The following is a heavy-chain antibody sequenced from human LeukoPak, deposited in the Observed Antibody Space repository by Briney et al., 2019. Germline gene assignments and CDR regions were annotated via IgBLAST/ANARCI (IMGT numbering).Heavy chain of an antibody. V-gene: IGHV4-34*01. J-gene: IGHJ4*02. Sequence: PSETLSLTCAVYGGSFSGYYWSWIRQPPGKGLEWIGEINHSGSTNYNPSLKSRVTISVDTSKNQFSLKPSSVTAADTAVYYCARRPRPSITGTKGDYWGQGTLVTVSS. D-gene: IGHD1-7*01. CDR3: ARRPRPSITGTKGDY. CDR2: INHSGST. CDR1: GGSFSGYY.